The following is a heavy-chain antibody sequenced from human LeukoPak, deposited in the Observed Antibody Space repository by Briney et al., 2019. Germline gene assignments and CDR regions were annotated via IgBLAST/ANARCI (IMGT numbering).Heavy chain of an antibody. CDR3: ARGVTIFGVVIKFYNWFDP. D-gene: IGHD3-3*01. Sequence: GGSLRLSCAAYGFTFSSYGMHWVRQAPGKGLEWVAVIWYDGSNKYYADSVKGRFTISRDNSKNTLYLQMNSLRAEDTAVYYCARGVTIFGVVIKFYNWFDPWGQGTLVTVSS. CDR1: GFTFSSYG. J-gene: IGHJ5*02. CDR2: IWYDGSNK. V-gene: IGHV3-33*01.